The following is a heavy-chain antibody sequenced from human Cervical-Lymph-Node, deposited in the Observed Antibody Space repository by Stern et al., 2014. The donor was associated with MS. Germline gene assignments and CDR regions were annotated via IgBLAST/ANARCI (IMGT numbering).Heavy chain of an antibody. CDR3: ARTKTVTTYYGMDV. J-gene: IGHJ6*02. CDR1: GYTFTDYY. CDR2: IIPVHGGT. V-gene: IGHV1-2*06. Sequence: VQLVESGAEVKKPGASVKVSCKASGYTFTDYYLHWVRQAPGQGLEWMGRIIPVHGGTNSAQKFQGRVTMTRDTAISTAYMELSRLTSDDTAVYYCARTKTVTTYYGMDVWGQGTTVTVSS. D-gene: IGHD4-17*01.